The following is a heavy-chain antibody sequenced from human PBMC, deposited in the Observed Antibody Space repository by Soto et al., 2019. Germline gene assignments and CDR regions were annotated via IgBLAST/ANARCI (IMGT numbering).Heavy chain of an antibody. Sequence: PSETLSLTCTVSGGSISSHYWSWIRQPVGKGLEWIGRIYTSGSTNYNPSLKSRVTMSIDTSKNQFSLKVSSVTAADTAVYYCARDRAAAGTDPRRFDYWGQGTLVTVSS. CDR3: ARDRAAAGTDPRRFDY. V-gene: IGHV4-4*07. D-gene: IGHD6-13*01. CDR2: IYTSGST. J-gene: IGHJ4*02. CDR1: GGSISSHY.